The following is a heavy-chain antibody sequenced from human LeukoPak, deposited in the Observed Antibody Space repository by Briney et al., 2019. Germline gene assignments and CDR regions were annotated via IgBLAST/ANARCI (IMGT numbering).Heavy chain of an antibody. V-gene: IGHV5-51*01. Sequence: GESLKISCKGSGYSFTSYWIGWVRQMPGKGLEWMGIIYPGDSHTKYSPSFQGQVTISADKSISTAYRQWSTLKASDTAMYYCARQFDPQDGYNLGYWGQGTLVTVSS. D-gene: IGHD5-24*01. CDR1: GYSFTSYW. CDR2: IYPGDSHT. CDR3: ARQFDPQDGYNLGY. J-gene: IGHJ4*02.